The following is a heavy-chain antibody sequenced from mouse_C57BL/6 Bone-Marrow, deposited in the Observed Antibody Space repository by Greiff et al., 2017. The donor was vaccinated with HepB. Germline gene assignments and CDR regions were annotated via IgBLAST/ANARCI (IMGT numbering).Heavy chain of an antibody. CDR2: INPYNGDN. Sequence: AQLKESGPELVKPGASVQISCKASGYSFTGYFMNWVKQSHGKSLEWIGRINPYNGDNFYNQKFKGKATLNVDKSSSTAHMQLLSLTAEDFAVSYCARGGYYDYDWFAYWGQGTLVTVSA. D-gene: IGHD2-4*01. CDR1: GYSFTGYF. CDR3: ARGGYYDYDWFAY. J-gene: IGHJ3*01. V-gene: IGHV1-37*01.